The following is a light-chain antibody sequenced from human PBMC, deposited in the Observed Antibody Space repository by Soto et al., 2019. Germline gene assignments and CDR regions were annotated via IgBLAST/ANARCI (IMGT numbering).Light chain of an antibody. CDR1: QSISSS. CDR3: QQSFNLPRT. CDR2: AAS. J-gene: IGKJ1*01. Sequence: DIEMTQSPSSLSASVGETITITCRASQSISSSLNWFQHSPGQPPKLLLFAASNLHAGVPPRFSGSGSGTSFSLTIRSLQPEDFDTYYCQQSFNLPRTFGPGTRVEFK. V-gene: IGKV1-39*01.